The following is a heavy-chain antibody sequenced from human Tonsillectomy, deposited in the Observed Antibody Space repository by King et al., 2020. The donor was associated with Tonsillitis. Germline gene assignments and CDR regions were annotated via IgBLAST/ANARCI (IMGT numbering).Heavy chain of an antibody. V-gene: IGHV3-53*01. D-gene: IGHD1-26*01. CDR1: GFSVNDNY. J-gene: IGHJ3*01. Sequence: VQLVESGGGLIQPGGSLRLSCAASGFSVNDNYMSLVRQAPGKGLECVSLIFNGGSTYFADSVKGRFTIYRDDSKNTLYLQMDSLRAEDTAVYFCARDQSDSGGYGAFDVWGQGTMVTVSS. CDR2: IFNGGST. CDR3: ARDQSDSGGYGAFDV.